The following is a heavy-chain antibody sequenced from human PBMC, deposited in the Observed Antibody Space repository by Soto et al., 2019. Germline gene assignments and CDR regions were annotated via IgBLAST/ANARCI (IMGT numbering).Heavy chain of an antibody. V-gene: IGHV4-34*01. D-gene: IGHD3-10*01. Sequence: KTSETLSLTCAVYGASLSYNYWSWIRQPPGKGLEWIGEINHSGNSNYNPSLKSRVSISVDTSKSQISLKLSSVTAADTAVYYCARGRGDLDYWGQGSLVTVSS. CDR3: ARGRGDLDY. CDR2: INHSGNS. CDR1: GASLSYNY. J-gene: IGHJ4*02.